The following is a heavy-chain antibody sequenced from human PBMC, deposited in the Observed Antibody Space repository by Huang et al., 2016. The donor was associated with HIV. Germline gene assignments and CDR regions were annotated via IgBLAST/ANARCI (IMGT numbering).Heavy chain of an antibody. CDR2: RAYSGSSK. CDR3: AKDGRGSGTYYDYFEY. D-gene: IGHD1-26*01. V-gene: IGHV3-30*18. J-gene: IGHJ4*02. CDR1: GFTFNKFD. Sequence: QVQLVESGGGVVQPGRSLRLSCAAFGFTFNKFDMHWVRQAPGKGLGWLAIRAYSGSSKYHADSVKGRFTISRDNSKNKVYLQMNSLRVEDTAVYYCAKDGRGSGTYYDYFEYWGQGTLVTVSS.